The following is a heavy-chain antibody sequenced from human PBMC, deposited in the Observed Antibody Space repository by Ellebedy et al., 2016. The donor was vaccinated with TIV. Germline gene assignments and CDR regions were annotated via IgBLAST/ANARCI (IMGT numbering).Heavy chain of an antibody. CDR3: ATDGSYGDYRSPTHAFVM. V-gene: IGHV3-7*01. Sequence: GGSLRLSCAASGFSFRSYWMSWVRQAPGKGLEWVANIKQDGSEKYYVDSVKGRFTISRDNAKNSLNLQMNSVRAEDAAVYFCATDGSYGDYRSPTHAFVMWGQGTMVTVSS. J-gene: IGHJ3*02. D-gene: IGHD3-16*01. CDR2: IKQDGSEK. CDR1: GFSFRSYW.